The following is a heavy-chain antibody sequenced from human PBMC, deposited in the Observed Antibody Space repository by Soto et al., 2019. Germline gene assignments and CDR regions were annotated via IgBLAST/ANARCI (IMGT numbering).Heavy chain of an antibody. CDR2: IFYDGSNT. Sequence: GGSLRLSCAASGFTFSNYVMHWVRQAPGKGLDWVAVIFYDGSNTHYADSVKGRFTISRDNSKNTFDAKMNSMRVEDTAVHYCAREAIASSASYGLDVWGQGTTVTVSS. V-gene: IGHV3-30-3*01. CDR1: GFTFSNYV. CDR3: AREAIASSASYGLDV. J-gene: IGHJ6*02. D-gene: IGHD6-13*01.